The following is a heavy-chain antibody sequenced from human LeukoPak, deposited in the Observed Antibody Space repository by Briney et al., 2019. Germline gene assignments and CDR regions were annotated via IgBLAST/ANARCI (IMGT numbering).Heavy chain of an antibody. CDR2: IYHSGGT. V-gene: IGHV4-39*01. Sequence: SETLSLTCTVSGGSISSGSYYWSWIRQPAGKGLEWIGSIYHSGGTYYNPSLKSRVTISVDTSKNQFSLKLSSVTAADTAVYYCARHYDFWSGYYPFDYWGQGTLVTVSS. J-gene: IGHJ4*02. CDR3: ARHYDFWSGYYPFDY. D-gene: IGHD3-3*01. CDR1: GGSISSGSYY.